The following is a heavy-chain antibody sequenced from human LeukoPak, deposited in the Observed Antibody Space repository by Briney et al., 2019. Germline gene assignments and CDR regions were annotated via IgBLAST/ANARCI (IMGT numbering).Heavy chain of an antibody. Sequence: GGSLRLSCAASGFTFSSHAMSWVRQAPGKGLEWVSAISGSGGSTYYADSVKGRFTIFRDNSKNTLYLQMNSLRAEDTAVYYCAKGNTYYYDSSGQWGQGTLVTVSS. D-gene: IGHD3-22*01. CDR3: AKGNTYYYDSSGQ. V-gene: IGHV3-23*01. CDR2: ISGSGGST. CDR1: GFTFSSHA. J-gene: IGHJ4*02.